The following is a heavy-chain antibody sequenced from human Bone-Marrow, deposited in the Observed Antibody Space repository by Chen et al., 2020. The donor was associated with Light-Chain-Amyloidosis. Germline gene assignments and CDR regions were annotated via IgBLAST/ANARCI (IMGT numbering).Heavy chain of an antibody. CDR1: GFAFSSYA. CDR2: ISGSGGSR. D-gene: IGHD3-9*01. Sequence: EVQLVESGGGLLQRGGSLRLSCAASGFAFSSYAMSWLRQAPGKGLEWVSTISGSGGSRYYGDSVKGRLTISRENSKTALFLKRNSLRAEDTAVYYCAKDISYDDILPGYPADAFDIWGQGTMVTVSS. V-gene: IGHV3-23*04. CDR3: AKDISYDDILPGYPADAFDI. J-gene: IGHJ3*02.